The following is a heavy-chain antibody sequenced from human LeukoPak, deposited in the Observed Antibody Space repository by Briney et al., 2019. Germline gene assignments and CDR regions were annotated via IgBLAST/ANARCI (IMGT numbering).Heavy chain of an antibody. V-gene: IGHV3-21*06. CDR2: ISSSSSYI. CDR3: ARGPTNGQAFDY. Sequence: GGSLRLSCAASGFTFDDYGMSWVRQAPGKGLEWVSSISSSSSYIYYADSVKGRFTISRDNAKNSLYLQMDSLRAEDTAVYYCARGPTNGQAFDYWGQGTLVSVSS. J-gene: IGHJ4*02. D-gene: IGHD2-8*01. CDR1: GFTFDDYG.